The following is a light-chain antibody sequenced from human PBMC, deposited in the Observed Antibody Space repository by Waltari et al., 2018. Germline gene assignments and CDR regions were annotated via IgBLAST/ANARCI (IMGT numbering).Light chain of an antibody. CDR2: QDT. CDR3: QAWDSSTVV. CDR1: KLGAKY. Sequence: SYELTHPPSVSVSPGQTASITCSGDKLGAKYACWYQQKPGQSPVLVIYQDTKRPSGIPERFSGANSGNTATLTISGTQAMDEADYYCQAWDSSTVVFGGGTKLTVL. V-gene: IGLV3-1*01. J-gene: IGLJ2*01.